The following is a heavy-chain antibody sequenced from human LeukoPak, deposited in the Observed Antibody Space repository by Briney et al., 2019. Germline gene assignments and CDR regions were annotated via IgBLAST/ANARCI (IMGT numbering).Heavy chain of an antibody. V-gene: IGHV4-59*01. CDR2: IYYSGST. J-gene: IGHJ4*02. Sequence: SETLSLTCAVYGGSFSGYYWSWIRQPPGKGLEWIGYIYYSGSTNYNPSLKSRVTISVDTSKNQFSLKLSSVTAADTAVYYCASSRNYYDSSGYLGSGFDYWGQGTLVTVSS. CDR3: ASSRNYYDSSGYLGSGFDY. CDR1: GGSFSGYY. D-gene: IGHD3-22*01.